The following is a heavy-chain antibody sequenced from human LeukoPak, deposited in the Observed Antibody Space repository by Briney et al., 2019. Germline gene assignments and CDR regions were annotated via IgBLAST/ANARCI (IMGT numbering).Heavy chain of an antibody. CDR1: GYTFTSYY. Sequence: ASVKVSCKASGYTFTSYYMHWVRQAPGQGLEWMGIINPSGGSTSYAQKFQGRVTMTRDMSTSTVYMELSSLRSEDTAVYYCAIDRVCFRESFDYWGQGTLVTVSS. CDR2: INPSGGST. D-gene: IGHD3-10*01. V-gene: IGHV1-46*01. J-gene: IGHJ4*02. CDR3: AIDRVCFRESFDY.